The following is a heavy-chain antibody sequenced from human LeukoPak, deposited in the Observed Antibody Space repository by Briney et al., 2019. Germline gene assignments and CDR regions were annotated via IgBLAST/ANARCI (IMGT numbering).Heavy chain of an antibody. CDR3: ARDRVYCGSTSCYAYYFDY. Sequence: GGPLRLSCAASGFSFSSYWMHWVRQAPGKGLVWVSRINSDGSITTYADSVKGRFTISRDNAKNTLYLQMNSLRAEDTAVYYCARDRVYCGSTSCYAYYFDYWGQGTLVTVSS. CDR1: GFSFSSYW. CDR2: INSDGSIT. J-gene: IGHJ4*02. D-gene: IGHD2-2*01. V-gene: IGHV3-74*01.